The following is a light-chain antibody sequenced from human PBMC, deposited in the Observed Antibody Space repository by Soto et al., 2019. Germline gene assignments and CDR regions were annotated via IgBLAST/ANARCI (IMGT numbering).Light chain of an antibody. Sequence: EIVLTQSPATLSLSPGERATLSCRASQSVSTYLAWYQQQPGQALRLLIYDASNRATGIPARFSGSGSGTDFTLTISSLEPEDFAVYYCQQRSNWPLTFGPGTNVDFK. CDR2: DAS. V-gene: IGKV3-11*01. J-gene: IGKJ3*01. CDR1: QSVSTY. CDR3: QQRSNWPLT.